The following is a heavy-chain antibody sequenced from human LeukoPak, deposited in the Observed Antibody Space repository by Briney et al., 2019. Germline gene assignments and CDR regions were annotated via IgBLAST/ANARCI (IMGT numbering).Heavy chain of an antibody. J-gene: IGHJ6*02. V-gene: IGHV3-33*01. CDR2: IWYDGSNK. CDR3: ARDSYGMDV. CDR1: GFAFSSYG. Sequence: GGSLRLSCAASGFAFSSYGMHWVRQAPGKGLEWVAVIWYDGSNKYYADSVKGRFTISRDNSKNTLYLQMNSLRAEDTAVYYCARDSYGMDVWGQGTTVTVSS.